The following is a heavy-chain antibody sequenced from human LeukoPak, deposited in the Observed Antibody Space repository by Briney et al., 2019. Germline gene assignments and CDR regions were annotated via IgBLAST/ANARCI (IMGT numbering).Heavy chain of an antibody. CDR2: IYYSGST. CDR1: GGSISSYY. J-gene: IGHJ5*02. V-gene: IGHV4-59*12. CDR3: ARDIGYSNWFDP. D-gene: IGHD5-24*01. Sequence: SETLSLTCTVSGGSISSYYWSWIRQPPGKGLEWIGYIYYSGSTNYNPSLKSRVTISVDTSKNQFSLKLSSVTAADTAVYYCARDIGYSNWFDPWGQGTLVTVSS.